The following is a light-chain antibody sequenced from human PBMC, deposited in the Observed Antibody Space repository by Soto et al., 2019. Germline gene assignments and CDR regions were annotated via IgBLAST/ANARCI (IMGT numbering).Light chain of an antibody. CDR2: DAS. CDR1: QIFTRY. V-gene: IGKV3-11*01. Sequence: EIVLTQSPATLSLSPGERATLSCRARQIFTRYLAWYQQKPGQAPRLLIYDASNRATGIPARFSGSGCGTDFTLTISSLEPDDFVVVYCRQRSNWPPKYTFGQGTKLEIK. J-gene: IGKJ2*01. CDR3: RQRSNWPPKYT.